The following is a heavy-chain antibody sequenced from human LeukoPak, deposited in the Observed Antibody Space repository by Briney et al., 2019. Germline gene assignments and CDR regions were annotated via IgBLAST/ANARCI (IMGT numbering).Heavy chain of an antibody. J-gene: IGHJ5*02. CDR1: GGSISSGDYY. V-gene: IGHV3-11*04. CDR2: ISSSSSTI. D-gene: IGHD2-2*01. CDR3: ARAYHVVVPAARENWFDP. Sequence: PSQTLSLTCTVSGGSISSGDYYWSWIRQPPGKGLEWVSYISSSSSTIYYADSVKGRFTISRDNAKNSLYLQMNSLRAEDTAVYYCARAYHVVVPAARENWFDPWGQGTLVTVSS.